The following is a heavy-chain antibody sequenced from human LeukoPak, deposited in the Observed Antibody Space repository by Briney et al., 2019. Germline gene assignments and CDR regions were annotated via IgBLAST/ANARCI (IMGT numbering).Heavy chain of an antibody. D-gene: IGHD3-10*01. Sequence: PSETLSLTCAVYGGSFSGYYWSWIRQPPGKGLEWIGEINHSGSTNYNPSLKSRVTISVDTSKNQFSLKLSSVTAADTAVYYCARLGFGSNNYYYYYYMDVWGKGTTVTISS. CDR3: ARLGFGSNNYYYYYYMDV. J-gene: IGHJ6*03. V-gene: IGHV4-34*01. CDR2: INHSGST. CDR1: GGSFSGYY.